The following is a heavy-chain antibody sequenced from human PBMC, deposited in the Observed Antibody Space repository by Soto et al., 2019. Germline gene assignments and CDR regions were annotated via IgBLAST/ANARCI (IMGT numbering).Heavy chain of an antibody. V-gene: IGHV4-59*01. CDR2: IYYSGST. J-gene: IGHJ6*03. Sequence: SETLSLTCTVSGGSISSYYWSWIRQPPGKGLEWIGYIYYSGSTNYNPSLKSRVTISVDTSKNQFSLKLSSVTAADTAVYYCARNGVVVVPAANYYYYYYMDVWGKGTTVT. CDR3: ARNGVVVVPAANYYYYYYMDV. CDR1: GGSISSYY. D-gene: IGHD2-2*01.